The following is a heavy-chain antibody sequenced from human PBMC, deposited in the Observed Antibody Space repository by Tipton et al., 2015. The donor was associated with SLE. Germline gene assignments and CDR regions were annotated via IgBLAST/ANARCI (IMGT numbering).Heavy chain of an antibody. V-gene: IGHV3-30*01. D-gene: IGHD2-2*02. CDR1: GFNFSTYA. J-gene: IGHJ4*02. CDR3: ARDGYTHTWYYLDS. Sequence: RSLRLSCAASGFNFSTYALHWVRQAPARGLDWVAVIGYDGTNRHYVDSVKGRFTISRDNSRNTLLLQMTSLRPEDTAVYFCARDGYTHTWYYLDSWGQGTLVTVSS. CDR2: IGYDGTNR.